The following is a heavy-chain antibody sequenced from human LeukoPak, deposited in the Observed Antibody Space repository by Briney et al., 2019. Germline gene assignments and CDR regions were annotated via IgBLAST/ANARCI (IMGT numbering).Heavy chain of an antibody. CDR3: ARDPSPYYDMGVSKGYHYYHMDV. J-gene: IGHJ6*03. CDR1: GYTFTSYG. CDR2: ISAYNGNT. Sequence: ASVEVSCKASGYTFTSYGISWVRQAPGQGLEWMGWISAYNGNTKYAQKLQGRVTMTTDTSTSTAYMELRSLRSDDTAVYYCARDPSPYYDMGVSKGYHYYHMDVWGKGTTVTVSS. D-gene: IGHD3-9*01. V-gene: IGHV1-18*01.